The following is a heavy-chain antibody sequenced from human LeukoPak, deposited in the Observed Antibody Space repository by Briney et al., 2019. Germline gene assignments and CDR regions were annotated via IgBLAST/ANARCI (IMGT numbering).Heavy chain of an antibody. V-gene: IGHV3-64*01. Sequence: PGGSLRLSRAASGFIFSDYSMHWIRRAPGKGLEYVSAINPNGDSTYYANSVKGRFTISRDNSKDTLFLQMGSLRTEDMAMYYCARVVGGGNFDYWGQGTLVTVSS. D-gene: IGHD2-2*01. J-gene: IGHJ4*02. CDR1: GFIFSDYS. CDR3: ARVVGGGNFDY. CDR2: INPNGDST.